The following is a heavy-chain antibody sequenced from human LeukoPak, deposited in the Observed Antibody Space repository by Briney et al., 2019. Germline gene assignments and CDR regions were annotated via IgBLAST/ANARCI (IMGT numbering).Heavy chain of an antibody. CDR2: ISHNGNT. J-gene: IGHJ4*02. V-gene: IGHV4-59*08. CDR1: DGSISGYY. D-gene: IGHD1-26*01. Sequence: SETLSLTCTVSDGSISGYYWSWIRQPPGKGLEWIAYISHNGNTHYNPSLKSRVTISVDTSKNQFSLKLSSVTAADTAVYYCARHGSEGGATHLDYWGQGTLVSVSS. CDR3: ARHGSEGGATHLDY.